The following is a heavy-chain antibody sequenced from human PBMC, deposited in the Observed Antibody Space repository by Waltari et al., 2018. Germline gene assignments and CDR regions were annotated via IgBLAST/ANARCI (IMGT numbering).Heavy chain of an antibody. V-gene: IGHV3-7*01. CDR1: GVTCRTSW. CDR3: ARDRPHDY. Sequence: EVQLVESGGGLVQPGGSLRVSCAASGVTCRTSWMSWVRQAPGKGLEWVANIKQDGSEKYYVDSVKGRFTISRDNAKNSLYLQMNSLRAEDTAVYYCARDRPHDYWGQGTLVTVSS. J-gene: IGHJ4*02. CDR2: IKQDGSEK.